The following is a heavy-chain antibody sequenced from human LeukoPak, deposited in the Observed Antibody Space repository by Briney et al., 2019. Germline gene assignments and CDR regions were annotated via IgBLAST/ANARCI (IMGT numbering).Heavy chain of an antibody. Sequence: SETLSLTCAVYGGSFSGYYWSWIRQPPGKGLEWIGEINHSGSTNYNPSLKSRVTISVDTSKNQFSLKLSSVTAADTAVYYCARPFPPRLRNTAFDIWGQGTMVTVSS. CDR2: INHSGST. V-gene: IGHV4-34*01. J-gene: IGHJ3*02. D-gene: IGHD2/OR15-2a*01. CDR3: ARPFPPRLRNTAFDI. CDR1: GGSFSGYY.